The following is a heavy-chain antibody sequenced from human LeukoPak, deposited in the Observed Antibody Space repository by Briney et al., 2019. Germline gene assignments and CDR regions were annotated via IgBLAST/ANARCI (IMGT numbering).Heavy chain of an antibody. CDR2: IIPIFGTA. CDR3: ARDYYDSSGYRRYYYYGMDV. J-gene: IGHJ6*02. CDR1: GGTFSSYA. D-gene: IGHD3-22*01. Sequence: SVKVSCKASGGTFSSYAISWVRQAPGQGLVWMGGIIPIFGTANYAQKFQGRVTITADESTSTAYMELSSLRSEDTAVYYCARDYYDSSGYRRYYYYGMDVWGQGTTVTVSS. V-gene: IGHV1-69*13.